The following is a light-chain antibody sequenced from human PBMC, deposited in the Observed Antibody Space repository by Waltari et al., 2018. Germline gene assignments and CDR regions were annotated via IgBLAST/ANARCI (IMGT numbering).Light chain of an antibody. Sequence: EIVLTQSPLSLPVSPGEPASISCRSSQSPRHSNGYYYLDWYLQKPGQSPQLLIYEVSTRFSGVPDRFSGSGSGTDFTLKISRVEAEDVGFYYCMQGVNLPLTFGGGTKVEI. CDR3: MQGVNLPLT. V-gene: IGKV2-29*02. J-gene: IGKJ4*01. CDR1: QSPRHSNGYYY. CDR2: EVS.